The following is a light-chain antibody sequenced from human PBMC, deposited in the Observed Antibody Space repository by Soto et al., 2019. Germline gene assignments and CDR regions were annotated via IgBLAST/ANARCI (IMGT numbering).Light chain of an antibody. V-gene: IGKV3-20*01. J-gene: IGKJ5*01. CDR2: GTS. CDR3: QHYGSSSIT. Sequence: DIVLTQSPCTLSLSPRERDTLSCRASQSVSSSYLAWYQQKPGQPPRLLIYGTSSRATGIPDRFSGSGSGTDFTLTIRRLEPEDFAMYYCQHYGSSSITFGQGTRLEIK. CDR1: QSVSSSY.